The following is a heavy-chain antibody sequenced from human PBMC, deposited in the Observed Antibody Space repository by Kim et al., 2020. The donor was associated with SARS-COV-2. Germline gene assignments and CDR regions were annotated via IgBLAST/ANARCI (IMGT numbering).Heavy chain of an antibody. CDR2: IYSGGST. Sequence: GGSLRLSCTASGFTVSRNYMSWVRQAPGKGLEWVSIIYSGGSTSYADSVKGRFTISRDNSKNTLYLQMNSLRAEDTAVYYCTRDHGSGWYFSGMDVWGQG. CDR3: TRDHGSGWYFSGMDV. D-gene: IGHD6-19*01. CDR1: GFTVSRNY. J-gene: IGHJ6*02. V-gene: IGHV3-53*01.